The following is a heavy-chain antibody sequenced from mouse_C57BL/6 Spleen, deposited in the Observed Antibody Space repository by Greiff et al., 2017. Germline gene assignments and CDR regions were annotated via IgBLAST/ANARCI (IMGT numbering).Heavy chain of an antibody. CDR1: GYTFTSYW. D-gene: IGHD2-5*01. Sequence: QVQLQQPGAELVRPGTSVKLSCKASGYTFTSYWMHWVKQRPGQGLEWIGVIDPSDSYTNYNQKFKGKATLTVDTSSSTASMQLSSLTPEDSAFYYCARSRAYYSNYFYFDYWGQGTTLTVSS. V-gene: IGHV1-59*01. CDR3: ARSRAYYSNYFYFDY. J-gene: IGHJ2*01. CDR2: IDPSDSYT.